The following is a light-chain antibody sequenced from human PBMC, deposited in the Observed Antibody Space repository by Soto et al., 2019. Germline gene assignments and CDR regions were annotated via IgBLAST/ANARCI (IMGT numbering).Light chain of an antibody. V-gene: IGLV2-23*01. CDR2: EGN. J-gene: IGLJ1*01. CDR3: CSYAGNSSYV. Sequence: QSVLTQPASVSGSPGQSITISCTGTSSDVGSSNLVSWYLQHPSNAPKIVIYEGNKRPSGVSDRFSGSKSGDTASLTISGLQAEDEADYYCCSYAGNSSYVFGTGTKVTVL. CDR1: SSDVGSSNL.